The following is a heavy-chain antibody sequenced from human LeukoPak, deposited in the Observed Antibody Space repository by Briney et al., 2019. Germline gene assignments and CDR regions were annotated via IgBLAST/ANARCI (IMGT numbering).Heavy chain of an antibody. CDR3: ASEGHSGYDYYYYMDV. Sequence: SETLSLTCTVSGGSISSSSYYWGWIRQPPGKGLEWIGSIYYSGSTYYNSSLKSRVTISVDTSKNQFSLKLSSVTAADTAVYYCASEGHSGYDYYYYMDVWGKGTTVTVSS. CDR2: IYYSGST. CDR1: GGSISSSSYY. J-gene: IGHJ6*03. D-gene: IGHD5-12*01. V-gene: IGHV4-39*07.